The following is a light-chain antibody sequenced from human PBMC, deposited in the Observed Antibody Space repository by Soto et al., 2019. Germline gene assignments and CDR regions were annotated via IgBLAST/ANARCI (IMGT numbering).Light chain of an antibody. CDR1: QTINNN. V-gene: IGKV3-15*01. CDR3: QQYNNWLSIT. J-gene: IGKJ5*01. CDR2: GAS. Sequence: VMTQAPATLSVSPGERATLSCSSSQTINNNVAWYQLKDGQVPRLVIYGASTRATDIPARFSGSGSGTEFTLTISSLQSEDFAVYYCQQYNNWLSITFGQGTRLEIK.